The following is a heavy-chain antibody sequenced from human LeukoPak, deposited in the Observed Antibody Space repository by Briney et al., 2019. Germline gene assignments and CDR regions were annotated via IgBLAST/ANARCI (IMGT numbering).Heavy chain of an antibody. Sequence: GGSLRLSCAASGFTFSSYAMHWVRQAPGKGLEWVAVISYDGSNKYYADSVNGRFTISRDNSKNTLYLQMNSLRAEDTAVYYCARAHYYDSSGYYSSYFDYWGQGTLVTVSS. V-gene: IGHV3-30-3*01. CDR2: ISYDGSNK. J-gene: IGHJ4*02. CDR1: GFTFSSYA. CDR3: ARAHYYDSSGYYSSYFDY. D-gene: IGHD3-22*01.